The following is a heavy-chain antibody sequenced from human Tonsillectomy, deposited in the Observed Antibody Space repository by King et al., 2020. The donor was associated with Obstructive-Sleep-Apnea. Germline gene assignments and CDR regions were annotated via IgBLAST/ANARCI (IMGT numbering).Heavy chain of an antibody. V-gene: IGHV3-21*01. D-gene: IGHD3-3*01. CDR2: ISGSSNYI. CDR1: GFTSSSYN. CDR3: AREAPFTFFGAVMGALDI. Sequence: VQLVESGGGLVKPGGSLRLSFAASGFTSSSYNMNWVRQAPGKGLEWVSSISGSSNYIYYADSVKGRFTISRDNAKNYLDLQMNNLRAEDPAVYYCAREAPFTFFGAVMGALDIWGQGTMVTVSS. J-gene: IGHJ3*02.